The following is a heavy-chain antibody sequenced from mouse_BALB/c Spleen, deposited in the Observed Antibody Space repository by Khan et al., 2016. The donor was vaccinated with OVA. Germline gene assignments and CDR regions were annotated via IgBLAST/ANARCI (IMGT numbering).Heavy chain of an antibody. CDR3: ARPFYYYDALDC. CDR1: GFNIKDTY. CDR2: IDPANGNT. J-gene: IGHJ4*01. D-gene: IGHD1-1*01. V-gene: IGHV14-3*02. Sequence: VQLKQSGAELVKPGASVKLSCTASGFNIKDTYIHWVKQRPEQGLEWIGRIDPANGNTDNVPKFQGKATMTADSSSNTAFLQIISLTSEDSAVYYCARPFYYYDALDCWGQGTSVTVSS.